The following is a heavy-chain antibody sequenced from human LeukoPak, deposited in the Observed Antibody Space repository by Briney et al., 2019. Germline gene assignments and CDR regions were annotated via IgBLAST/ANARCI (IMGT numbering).Heavy chain of an antibody. CDR1: RYTFTGYY. Sequence: ASVKVSCKASRYTFTGYYMHWVRQAPGQGLEWMGWINPNSGGTNYAQKFQGRVTMTRDTSISTAYMELSRLRSDDTAVYYCARASNEVATITYWGQGTLVTVSS. J-gene: IGHJ4*02. CDR2: INPNSGGT. V-gene: IGHV1-2*02. D-gene: IGHD5-12*01. CDR3: ARASNEVATITY.